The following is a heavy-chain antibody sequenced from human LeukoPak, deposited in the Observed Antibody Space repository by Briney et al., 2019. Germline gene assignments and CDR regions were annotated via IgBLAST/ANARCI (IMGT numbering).Heavy chain of an antibody. J-gene: IGHJ4*02. CDR1: GFTFSSYA. Sequence: GGSLRLSCAASGFTFSSYAMSWVRQAPGKGLEWVSAISGSGGSTYYADSVKGRFTISRDNAKNTLYLQMNSLRAEDTAVYYCAKDQAVVRGANFDYWGQGTLVTVSS. CDR3: AKDQAVVRGANFDY. D-gene: IGHD3-10*01. V-gene: IGHV3-23*01. CDR2: ISGSGGST.